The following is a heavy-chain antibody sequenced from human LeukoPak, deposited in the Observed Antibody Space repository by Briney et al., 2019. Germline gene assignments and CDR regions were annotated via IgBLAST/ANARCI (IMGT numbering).Heavy chain of an antibody. D-gene: IGHD3-9*01. CDR3: ARDFGWLSGFDN. J-gene: IGHJ4*02. V-gene: IGHV3-23*01. Sequence: GGSLRLSCAASGFAFSSYAMSWVRQAPGKGLEWVSLISGSGTYTYYADSVKGRFTISRDNSKNTLSLQMNSLRAEDTAVYYCARDFGWLSGFDNWGQGTLVTVSS. CDR2: ISGSGTYT. CDR1: GFAFSSYA.